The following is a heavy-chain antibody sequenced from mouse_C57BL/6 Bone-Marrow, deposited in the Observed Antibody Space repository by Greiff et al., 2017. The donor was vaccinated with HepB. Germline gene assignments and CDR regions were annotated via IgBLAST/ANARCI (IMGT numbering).Heavy chain of an antibody. J-gene: IGHJ4*01. CDR2: ISSGSSTI. CDR3: ARVGYPCAMDY. CDR1: GFTFSDYG. Sequence: EVKLVEPGGGLVKPGGSLKLSCAASGFTFSDYGMHWVRQAPEKGLEWVAYISSGSSTIYYADTVKGRFTISRDNAKNTLFLQMTSLRSEDTAMYYCARVGYPCAMDYWGQGTSVTVSS. D-gene: IGHD2-2*01. V-gene: IGHV5-17*01.